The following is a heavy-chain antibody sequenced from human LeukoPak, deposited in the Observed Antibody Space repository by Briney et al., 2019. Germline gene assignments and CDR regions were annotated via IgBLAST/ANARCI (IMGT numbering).Heavy chain of an antibody. D-gene: IGHD3-3*01. J-gene: IGHJ4*02. CDR3: ARGTPTFWSGYYSY. CDR2: IRDSGSST. Sequence: GGSLRLSCAASGFTFSSYAMSWVRQAPGKGLEWVSAIRDSGSSTHYADSVKGRFTTSRDNSKNTLFLQMNSLRAEDTAVYYCARGTPTFWSGYYSYWGQGTLVTVSS. V-gene: IGHV3-23*01. CDR1: GFTFSSYA.